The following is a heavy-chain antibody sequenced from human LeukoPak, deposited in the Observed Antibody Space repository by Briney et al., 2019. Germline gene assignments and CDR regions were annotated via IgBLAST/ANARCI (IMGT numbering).Heavy chain of an antibody. CDR2: IYYSGST. CDR3: ARGWYYDSSGSDAFDI. Sequence: SQTLSLTCTVSGGSISSGGYYWSWIRQHPGKGLEWIGYIYYSGSTYYNPSLKSRVTISVDTSKNQFSLKLSSVTAADTAVYYCARGWYYDSSGSDAFDIWGQGTMVTVSS. CDR1: GGSISSGGYY. V-gene: IGHV4-30-4*08. J-gene: IGHJ3*02. D-gene: IGHD3-22*01.